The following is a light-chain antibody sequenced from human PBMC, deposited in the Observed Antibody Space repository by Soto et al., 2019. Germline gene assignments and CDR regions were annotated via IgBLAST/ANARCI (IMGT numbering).Light chain of an antibody. J-gene: IGLJ3*02. Sequence: QSALTQPPSVSGSPGQSVTISCTGTSSDIGSYNRVSWYQQPPGTAPKLVIYEVSNRPSGVPVRFSGSKSGNTASLTISGLQAEDEADYYCSLYSSSNTWVFGGGTKLTVL. V-gene: IGLV2-18*01. CDR2: EVS. CDR3: SLYSSSNTWV. CDR1: SSDIGSYNR.